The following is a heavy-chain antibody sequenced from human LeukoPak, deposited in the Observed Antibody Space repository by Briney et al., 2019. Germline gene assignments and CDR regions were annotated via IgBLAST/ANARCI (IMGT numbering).Heavy chain of an antibody. Sequence: GESLKISCKGSGYSFTSYWVGWVRQMPGKGLEWMGIIYPGDSDTRYSPSFQGQVTISADKSISTAYLQWSSLKASDTAMYYCARALAYCGGDCTFDYWGQGTLVTVSS. J-gene: IGHJ4*02. CDR2: IYPGDSDT. CDR1: GYSFTSYW. D-gene: IGHD2-21*02. CDR3: ARALAYCGGDCTFDY. V-gene: IGHV5-51*01.